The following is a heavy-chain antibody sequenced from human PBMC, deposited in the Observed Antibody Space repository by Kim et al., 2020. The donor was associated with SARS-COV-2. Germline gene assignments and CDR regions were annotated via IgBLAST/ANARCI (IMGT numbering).Heavy chain of an antibody. Sequence: YYVDSVKGRFTISRDNAKNTLYLQMNSLRAEDTAVYYCARGTQWEPNFDYWGQGTLVTVSS. V-gene: IGHV3-7*01. CDR3: ARGTQWEPNFDY. D-gene: IGHD1-26*01. J-gene: IGHJ4*02.